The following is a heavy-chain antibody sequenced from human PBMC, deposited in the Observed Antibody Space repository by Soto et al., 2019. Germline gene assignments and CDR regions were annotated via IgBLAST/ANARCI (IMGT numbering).Heavy chain of an antibody. J-gene: IGHJ5*02. CDR2: IYYSGST. CDR3: ARVGGINWFDP. CDR1: GGSISSGGYY. V-gene: IGHV4-31*03. Sequence: QVQLQESGPGLVKPSQTLSLTCTVSGGSISSGGYYWSWIRQHPGKGLEWIGYIYYSGSTSYNPSLESRVTISVDMSKNQFSLKLSSVTAADTAVYYCARVGGINWFDPWGQGTLVTVSS. D-gene: IGHD3-16*01.